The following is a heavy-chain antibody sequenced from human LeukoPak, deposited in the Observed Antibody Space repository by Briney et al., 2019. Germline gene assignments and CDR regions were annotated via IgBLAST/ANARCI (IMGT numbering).Heavy chain of an antibody. Sequence: PGRSLRLSCAASGFTFSSYAMHWVRQAPGKGLEWVAVISYDGSNKYYADSVKGRFTISRDNSKNTLCLQMNSLRAEDTAVYYCARAPDLWFGGRRDFDYWGQGTLVTVSS. J-gene: IGHJ4*02. V-gene: IGHV3-30*04. CDR3: ARAPDLWFGGRRDFDY. CDR1: GFTFSSYA. CDR2: ISYDGSNK. D-gene: IGHD3-10*01.